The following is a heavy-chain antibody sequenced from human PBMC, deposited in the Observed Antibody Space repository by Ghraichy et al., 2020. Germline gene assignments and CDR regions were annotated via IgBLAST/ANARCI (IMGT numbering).Heavy chain of an antibody. CDR2: ISGSGGST. D-gene: IGHD2-2*01. Sequence: LSLTCAASGFTFSSYAMSWVRQAPGKGLEWVSAISGSGGSTYYADSVKGRFTISRDNSKNTLYLQMNSLRAEDTAVYYCAKTPGCSSTSCYGMPFAEYFQHWGQGTLVTVSS. J-gene: IGHJ1*01. CDR3: AKTPGCSSTSCYGMPFAEYFQH. CDR1: GFTFSSYA. V-gene: IGHV3-23*01.